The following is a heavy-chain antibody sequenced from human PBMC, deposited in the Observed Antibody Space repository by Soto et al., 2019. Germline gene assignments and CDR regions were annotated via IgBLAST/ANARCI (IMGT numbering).Heavy chain of an antibody. CDR3: ARDIRVGPHNWNGYFDY. Sequence: QVQLVESGGGVVQPGRSLRLSCAASGFTFSSYGMHWVRQAPGKGLEWVAVIWYDGSNKYYADSVKGRFTISRDNSKNTLYLQMNSLRAEDTAVYYCARDIRVGPHNWNGYFDYWGQGTLVTVSS. CDR2: IWYDGSNK. D-gene: IGHD1-20*01. V-gene: IGHV3-33*01. J-gene: IGHJ4*02. CDR1: GFTFSSYG.